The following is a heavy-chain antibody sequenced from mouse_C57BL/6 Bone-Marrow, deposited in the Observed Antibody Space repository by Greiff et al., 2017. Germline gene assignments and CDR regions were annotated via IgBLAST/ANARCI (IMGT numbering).Heavy chain of an antibody. CDR1: GFSLTSYG. D-gene: IGHD2-3*01. CDR3: ASGWLLAY. J-gene: IGHJ3*01. V-gene: IGHV2-6*01. Sequence: VHLVESGPGLVAPSQSLSITCTVSGFSLTSYGVDWVRQSPGKGLEWLGVIWGVGSTNYNSALKSRLSIRKDNSKSPVFLKMNSLQTADTAMYYCASGWLLAYWGQGTLVTGSA. CDR2: IWGVGST.